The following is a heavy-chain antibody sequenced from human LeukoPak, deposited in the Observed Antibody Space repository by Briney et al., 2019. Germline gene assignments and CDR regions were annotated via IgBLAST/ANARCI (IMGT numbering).Heavy chain of an antibody. V-gene: IGHV4-4*07. CDR1: GGSISSYY. Sequence: SETLSLTCTVSGGSISSYYWSWIRQPAGKALEWIGRIHTSGSTNYNPSLKSRVIMSVDTSKNQFSLKVTSVTAADAAVYYCARAWQWLPLDSWGQGTLVTVSS. D-gene: IGHD6-19*01. CDR2: IHTSGST. CDR3: ARAWQWLPLDS. J-gene: IGHJ4*02.